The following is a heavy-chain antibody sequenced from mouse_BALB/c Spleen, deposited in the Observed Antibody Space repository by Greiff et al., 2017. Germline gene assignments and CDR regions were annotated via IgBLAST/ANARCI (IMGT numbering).Heavy chain of an antibody. J-gene: IGHJ4*01. CDR2: ISSGGSYT. CDR1: GFTFSSYA. D-gene: IGHD2-2*01. Sequence: EVKLQESGGGLVKPGGSLKLSCAASGFTFSSYAMSWVRQSPEKRLEWVAEISSGGSYTYYPDTVTGRFTISRDNAKNTLYLEMSSLRSEDTAMCYCARVGGYGYAMDYWGQGTSVTVSS. V-gene: IGHV5-9-4*01. CDR3: ARVGGYGYAMDY.